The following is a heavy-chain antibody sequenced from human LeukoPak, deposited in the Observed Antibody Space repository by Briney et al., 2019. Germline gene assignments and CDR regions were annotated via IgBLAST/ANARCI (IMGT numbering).Heavy chain of an antibody. CDR3: ARDAYGMDV. J-gene: IGHJ6*02. V-gene: IGHV3-33*08. Sequence: GGSLRLSCAASGFTFSSYGMHWVRQAPGKGLEWVAVIWYGGSNKYYADSVKGRFTISRDNSKNTLYLQMNSLRAEDTAVYYCARDAYGMDVWGQGTTVTVSS. CDR2: IWYGGSNK. CDR1: GFTFSSYG.